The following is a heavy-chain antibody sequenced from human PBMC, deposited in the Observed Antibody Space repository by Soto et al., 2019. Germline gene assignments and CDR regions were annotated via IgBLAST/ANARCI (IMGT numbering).Heavy chain of an antibody. D-gene: IGHD2-2*01. Sequence: SVKVSCKASGGTFSSYAISWVRQAPGQGLEWMGGIIPIFGTANYAQKFQGRVTITADESTSTAYMELSSLRSEDTAVYYFASRYLKKYRLDYYYGMDVWGQGTTVTVSS. V-gene: IGHV1-69*13. CDR3: ASRYLKKYRLDYYYGMDV. CDR2: IIPIFGTA. CDR1: GGTFSSYA. J-gene: IGHJ6*02.